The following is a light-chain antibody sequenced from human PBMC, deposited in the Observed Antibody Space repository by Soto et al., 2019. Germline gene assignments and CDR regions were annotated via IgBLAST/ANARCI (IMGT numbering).Light chain of an antibody. CDR1: QGIRND. CDR2: AAS. CDR3: LQDYNLPWT. Sequence: AIQMTQSPSSLSASVGDRVTITCRASQGIRNDLGWYQQKPGKAPKLLIYAASSLQSGVPSRFSGSGSGKDFTLTISSLQTEDSATYYCLQDYNLPWTFGQGTKVEIK. J-gene: IGKJ1*01. V-gene: IGKV1-6*01.